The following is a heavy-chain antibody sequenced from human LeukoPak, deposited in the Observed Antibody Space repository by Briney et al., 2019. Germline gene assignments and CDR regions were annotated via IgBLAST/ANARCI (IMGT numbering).Heavy chain of an antibody. J-gene: IGHJ6*04. CDR1: GFTFSSYA. CDR3: ARPGCGGNCYYRMDV. Sequence: PGGSLRLSCAASGFTFSSYAMTWVRQAPGKGLEWVSAVSDSGTRTFYADSVKGLFAISRDNSRNTLFLQMNSLRADDTAVNYCARPGCGGNCYYRMDVWGKGTTVTVSS. V-gene: IGHV3-23*01. CDR2: VSDSGTRT. D-gene: IGHD2-21*01.